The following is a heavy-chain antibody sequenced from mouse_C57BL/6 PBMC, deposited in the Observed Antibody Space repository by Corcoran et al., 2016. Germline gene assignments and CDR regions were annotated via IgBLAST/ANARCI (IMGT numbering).Heavy chain of an antibody. V-gene: IGHV1-22*01. D-gene: IGHD3-2*02. J-gene: IGHJ2*01. Sequence: EVQLQQSGPELVKPGASVKMSCKASGYTFTDYNMHWVKQSHGKSLGWIGYINPNNGGTSYNQKFKGKATLTVNKSSSTAYMELRSLTSEDSAVYYCAGQLRLYYFDYWGQGTTLTVSS. CDR2: INPNNGGT. CDR3: AGQLRLYYFDY. CDR1: GYTFTDYN.